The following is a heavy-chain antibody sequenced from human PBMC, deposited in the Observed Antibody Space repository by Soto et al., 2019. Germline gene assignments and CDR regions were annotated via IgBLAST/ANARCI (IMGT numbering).Heavy chain of an antibody. CDR2: ISGSDGKT. CDR1: GFSFGSYA. J-gene: IGHJ4*02. CDR3: AGWSYLDY. V-gene: IGHV3-23*01. Sequence: GGSLRLSCAASGFSFGSYALSWVRQAPGKGLEWVSTISGSDGKTFYADSVKGRFSISRDTSQNTLYLQMNSLRADDTAIYYCAGWSYLDYWGQGTRVTVSS. D-gene: IGHD3-3*01.